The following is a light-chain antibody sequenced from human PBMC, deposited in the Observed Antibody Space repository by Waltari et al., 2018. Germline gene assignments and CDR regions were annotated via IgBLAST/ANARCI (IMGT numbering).Light chain of an antibody. Sequence: QSALTQPASVSESPGPSNPTPCTGSSSYVGASTLVSWYLQHPGKAPKPIIYEVSKRPSGVSNRFSGSKSGNTASLTISGLQAEDEADYYCYSYAGGSVFGTGTKVTVL. CDR2: EVS. CDR1: SSYVGASTL. J-gene: IGLJ1*01. V-gene: IGLV2-23*02. CDR3: YSYAGGSV.